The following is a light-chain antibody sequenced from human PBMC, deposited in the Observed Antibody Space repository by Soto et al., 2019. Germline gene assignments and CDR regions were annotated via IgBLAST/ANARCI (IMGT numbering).Light chain of an antibody. CDR1: QGITNR. CDR3: QQANSFQIT. V-gene: IGKV1D-12*01. J-gene: IGKJ5*01. CDR2: EAS. Sequence: DIQMTQSPSSVSASVGDRVTITCRASQGITNRLAWYQQKPGKAPKLLIYEASSLQSGVPSRISGSGSGTDFTLTISSLQHEDFATYYCQQANSFQITFGQGTRLEIK.